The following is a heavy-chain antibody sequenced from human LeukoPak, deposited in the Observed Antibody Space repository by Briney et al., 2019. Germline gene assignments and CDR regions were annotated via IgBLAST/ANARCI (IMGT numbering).Heavy chain of an antibody. D-gene: IGHD4-17*01. CDR2: IYHSGST. CDR1: GYSISSDFY. Sequence: SETLSLTCTVSGYSISSDFYWGWIRQPPGRGLEWIGAIYHSGSTYYNPSLKSRVTISVDTSKNQFSLKVTSVTAADTAVYYCARDRLHYGEYEKTFDYWGQGTLVTVSS. CDR3: ARDRLHYGEYEKTFDY. V-gene: IGHV4-38-2*02. J-gene: IGHJ4*02.